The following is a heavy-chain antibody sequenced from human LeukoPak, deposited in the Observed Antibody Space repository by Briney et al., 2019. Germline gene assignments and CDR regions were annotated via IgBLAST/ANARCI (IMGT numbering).Heavy chain of an antibody. CDR2: ISWNSGSI. CDR1: GFTFSNYD. CDR3: AKDDCSTSSCSIDY. J-gene: IGHJ4*02. V-gene: IGHV3-9*03. Sequence: PGGSLRLSCAASGFTFSNYDMHWVRQAPGKGLEWVSGISWNSGSIGYAGSVKGRFTISRDNAKNSLYLQMNSLRAEDMALYYCAKDDCSTSSCSIDYWGQGTLVTVSS. D-gene: IGHD2-2*01.